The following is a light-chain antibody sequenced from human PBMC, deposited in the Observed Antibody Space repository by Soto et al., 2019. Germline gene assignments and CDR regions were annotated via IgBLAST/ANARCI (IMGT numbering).Light chain of an antibody. V-gene: IGLV2-14*03. J-gene: IGLJ1*01. CDR1: SSDVGGYNY. Sequence: QPASVSGSPGQSITISCTGTSSDVGGYNYVSWYQQHPGKAPKLMIYDVSNRPSGISNRFSGSKSGNTASLTISGLQAEDEADYYCSSYTSSSSPYVFGTGTKVTVL. CDR2: DVS. CDR3: SSYTSSSSPYV.